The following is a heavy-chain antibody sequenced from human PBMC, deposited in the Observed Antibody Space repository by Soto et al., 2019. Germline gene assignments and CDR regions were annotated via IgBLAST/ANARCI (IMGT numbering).Heavy chain of an antibody. CDR3: ATAQEKTVFGLAMTSGAPWFDP. Sequence: ASVKVSCKVSGYTLTELSMHWVRQAPGKGLEWMGGFDPEDGETIYAQKFQGRVTMTADTSPDTAYMELSSLRSEDTAVYYCATAQEKTVFGLAMTSGAPWFDPWGQGTLVTVSS. CDR1: GYTLTELS. J-gene: IGHJ5*02. V-gene: IGHV1-24*01. CDR2: FDPEDGET. D-gene: IGHD3-3*01.